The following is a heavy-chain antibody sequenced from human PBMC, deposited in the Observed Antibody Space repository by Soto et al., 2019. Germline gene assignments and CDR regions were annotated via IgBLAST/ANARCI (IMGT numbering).Heavy chain of an antibody. CDR1: GFTFSSYN. D-gene: IGHD5-12*01. CDR2: ISSSSTYI. V-gene: IGHV3-21*01. J-gene: IGHJ4*02. CDR3: ARGWLRDPWMN. Sequence: EVQLVESGGDLVKPGGSLSLSCAASGFTFSSYNMNWVRQAPGKGLEWRSSISSSSTYIYYAPSVQGRFTISRDNARNSLYLQMNSLRAKDTAVYYCARGWLRDPWMNWGQGTLVTVSS.